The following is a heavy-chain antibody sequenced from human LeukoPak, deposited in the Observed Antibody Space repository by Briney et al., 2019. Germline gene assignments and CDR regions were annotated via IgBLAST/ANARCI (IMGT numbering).Heavy chain of an antibody. Sequence: GSLRLSCAASGFTFSSYGMHWVRQAPGKGLEWVAVIWYDGSNKYYADSVKGRFTISRDNSKNTLYLQMNSLRAEDTAVYYCARDQSNYVWGSYRPSYYFDYWGQGTLVTVSS. CDR2: IWYDGSNK. CDR1: GFTFSSYG. V-gene: IGHV3-33*01. CDR3: ARDQSNYVWGSYRPSYYFDY. J-gene: IGHJ4*02. D-gene: IGHD3-16*02.